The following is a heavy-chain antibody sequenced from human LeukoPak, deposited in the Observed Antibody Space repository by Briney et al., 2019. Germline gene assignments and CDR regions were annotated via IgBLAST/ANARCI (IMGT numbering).Heavy chain of an antibody. V-gene: IGHV3-30-3*01. CDR1: GFTFSSYA. CDR2: ISYDGSNK. Sequence: GGSLRLSCAASGFTFSSYAMHWVRQAPGKGLEWVAVISYDGSNKYYADSVKGRFTISRDNSKNTLYLQMNSLRAEDTAVYYCARGFEAFDPWGQGTLVTVSS. J-gene: IGHJ5*02. CDR3: ARGFEAFDP.